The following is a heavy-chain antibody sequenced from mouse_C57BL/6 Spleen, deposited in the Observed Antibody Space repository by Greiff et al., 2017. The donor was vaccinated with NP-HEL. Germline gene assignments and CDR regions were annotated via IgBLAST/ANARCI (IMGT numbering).Heavy chain of an antibody. CDR1: GYAFSSYW. D-gene: IGHD1-1*01. V-gene: IGHV1-80*01. J-gene: IGHJ2*01. Sequence: QVHVKQSGAELVKPGASVKISCKASGYAFSSYWMNWVKQRPGKGLEWIGQIYPGDGDTNYNGKFKGKATLTADKSSSTAYMQLSSLTSEDSAVYFCARTVVAPYFDYWGQGTTLTVSS. CDR3: ARTVVAPYFDY. CDR2: IYPGDGDT.